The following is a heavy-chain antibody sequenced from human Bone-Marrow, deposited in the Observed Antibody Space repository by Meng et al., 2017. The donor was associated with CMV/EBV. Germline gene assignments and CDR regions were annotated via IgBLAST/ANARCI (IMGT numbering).Heavy chain of an antibody. Sequence: ASVKVSCKASGYTFTSYAMHWVRQAPGQGLEWMGWINPNSGGTNYAQKFQGRVTMTRDTSISTAYMELSRLRSDDTAVYYCARGKRAGSCNWFDPWGQGTLVTVSS. CDR3: ARGKRAGSCNWFDP. CDR2: INPNSGGT. V-gene: IGHV1-2*02. CDR1: GYTFTSYA. J-gene: IGHJ5*02.